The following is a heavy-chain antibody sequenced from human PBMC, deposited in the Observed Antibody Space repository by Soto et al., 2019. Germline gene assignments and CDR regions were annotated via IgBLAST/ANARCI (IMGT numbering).Heavy chain of an antibody. Sequence: ASVKVSCKASGYTFTSSGIKCVLPAPGQRIEWMGWISAYNGNTNYAQKLQGRVTMTTDTSTSTGYIELRSLRSDDTVVYYCARVRYSSSWSHLYNWFDPWGQGTLVTVSS. V-gene: IGHV1-18*01. CDR1: GYTFTSSG. D-gene: IGHD6-13*01. CDR3: ARVRYSSSWSHLYNWFDP. J-gene: IGHJ5*02. CDR2: ISAYNGNT.